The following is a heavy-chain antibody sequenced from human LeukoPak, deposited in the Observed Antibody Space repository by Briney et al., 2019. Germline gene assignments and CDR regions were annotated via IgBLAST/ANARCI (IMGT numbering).Heavy chain of an antibody. CDR1: GGSFSGYY. V-gene: IGHV4-34*01. CDR3: ARDGYCSGGSCGWFDP. D-gene: IGHD2-15*01. CDR2: INHSGST. J-gene: IGHJ5*02. Sequence: SETLSLTCAVYGGSFSGYYWSWIRQPPGKGLEWIGEINHSGSTNYNPSLKSRVTISVDTSKNQFSLKLSSVTAADTAVYYYARDGYCSGGSCGWFDPWGQGTLVTVSS.